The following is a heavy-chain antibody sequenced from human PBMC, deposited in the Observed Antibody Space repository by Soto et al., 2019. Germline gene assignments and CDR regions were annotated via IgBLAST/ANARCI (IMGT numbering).Heavy chain of an antibody. CDR3: ARGVGSGSYYNQYNWFDP. Sequence: QVQLVQSGGEVKKPGASVKVSCKASGYTFTNYGISWVRQAPGQGLEWMGWINVYNGNTKYAQKVQGRVTMTTDTSTSKAEMELRSLRSDDTAVYYCARGVGSGSYYNQYNWFDPWGQGTLVTVSS. D-gene: IGHD3-10*01. CDR2: INVYNGNT. J-gene: IGHJ5*02. CDR1: GYTFTNYG. V-gene: IGHV1-18*01.